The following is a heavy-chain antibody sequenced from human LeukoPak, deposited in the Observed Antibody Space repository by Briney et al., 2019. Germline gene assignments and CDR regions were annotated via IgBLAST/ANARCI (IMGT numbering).Heavy chain of an antibody. D-gene: IGHD1-26*01. V-gene: IGHV4-4*09. J-gene: IGHJ4*02. CDR3: ARSFSEKFYFES. Sequence: SETLSLTCTVSGGSISNYYWSWIRQPPGKGLEWIGYIYHSGSTYYNPSLKSRVTISVDRSKNQVSLYLTSVTAADTAMYFCARSFSEKFYFESWGQGTLVTVSS. CDR2: IYHSGST. CDR1: GGSISNYY.